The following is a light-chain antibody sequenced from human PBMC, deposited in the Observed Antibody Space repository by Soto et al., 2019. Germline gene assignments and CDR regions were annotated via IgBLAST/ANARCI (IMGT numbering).Light chain of an antibody. V-gene: IGKV3-20*01. Sequence: EIVLTQSPGTLSLSPGQRATLSCRASQSVSSSSLAWYQQKPGQAPSLLIYGASSRATGIPDRFSGSGSGTDFTLTISRLEPEDFAVYYCQQYGSSGYTFGQGTKLEI. CDR3: QQYGSSGYT. CDR1: QSVSSSS. CDR2: GAS. J-gene: IGKJ2*01.